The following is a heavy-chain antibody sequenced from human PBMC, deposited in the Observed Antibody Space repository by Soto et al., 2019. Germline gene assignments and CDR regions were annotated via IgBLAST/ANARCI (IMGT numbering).Heavy chain of an antibody. CDR2: ISGRGSTT. CDR1: GFTFSDYA. Sequence: EVPLLESGGGLVQPGGSLRLSCAASGFTFSDYAMSWVRQAPGKGLEWVSGISGRGSTTYYADSVKGRFTISRDNSKNTLYLQMNSLRGDATPIYYCAKDGAHMSYFCCWGQGTLVTVSS. J-gene: IGHJ4*02. V-gene: IGHV3-23*01. CDR3: AKDGAHMSYFCC. D-gene: IGHD3-16*01.